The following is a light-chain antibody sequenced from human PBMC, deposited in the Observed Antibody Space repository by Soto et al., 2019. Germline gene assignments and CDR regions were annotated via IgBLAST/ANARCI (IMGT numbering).Light chain of an antibody. CDR1: QSVLYSSNNKNY. J-gene: IGKJ2*01. CDR2: WAS. Sequence: DIVMTQSPDSLAVSLGERATINCKSSQSVLYSSNNKNYLAWYQQKPGQPPKLLIYWASTRESGVPDRFSGSGSGTDFTLTISSLQAEDVAVYYCQQYYSTHTFGQGTKLESK. CDR3: QQYYSTHT. V-gene: IGKV4-1*01.